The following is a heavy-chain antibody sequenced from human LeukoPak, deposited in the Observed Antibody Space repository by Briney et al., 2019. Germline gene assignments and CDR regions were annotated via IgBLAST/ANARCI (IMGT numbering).Heavy chain of an antibody. CDR1: GYTFTGYY. CDR3: ARYPYDSSGYYPPGFDY. V-gene: IGHV1-2*05. D-gene: IGHD3-22*01. CDR2: INPNSGGT. J-gene: IGHJ4*02. Sequence: ASVKVSCKASGYTFTGYYMHWVRQAPGQGLEWMGRINPNSGGTNYAQKFQGRATMTRDSSISTAYMELSRLRADDAVVYYCARYPYDSSGYYPPGFDYWGQGTLVTVSS.